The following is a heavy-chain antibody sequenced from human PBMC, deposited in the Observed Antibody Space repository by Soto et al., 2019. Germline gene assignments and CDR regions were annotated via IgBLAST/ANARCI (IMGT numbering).Heavy chain of an antibody. Sequence: QVQLQESGPGLVKPSQTLSLTCTVSGGSISSGGYYWSWIRQHPGKGLEWIGYIYYSGSTYYNPSLKGRVTISVDTSKNQCALKLSSVTAADTAVYYCARRGARFGEWYYGMDVWGQGTTVTVSS. J-gene: IGHJ6*02. CDR2: IYYSGST. V-gene: IGHV4-31*03. D-gene: IGHD3-10*01. CDR3: ARRGARFGEWYYGMDV. CDR1: GGSISSGGYY.